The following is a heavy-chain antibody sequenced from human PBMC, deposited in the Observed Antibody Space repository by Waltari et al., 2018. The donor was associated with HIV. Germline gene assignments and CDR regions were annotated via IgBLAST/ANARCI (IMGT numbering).Heavy chain of an antibody. CDR2: VDHTGST. D-gene: IGHD3-16*01. CDR3: ARAVGYDYVWGSYADF. J-gene: IGHJ4*02. Sequence: QVQLHQWGAGLLKPSETLSLTCAVYNDDGPSFSDYWWSSRDYFWTWFRQSPVKGLEWIGEVDHTGSTNYNGAFRGRVSVSVDTSKKQFSLRLSSVSDADTAVYFCARAVGYDYVWGSYADFWAQGTQVTVSS. CDR1: NDDGPSFSDYWWSSRDYF. V-gene: IGHV4-34*01.